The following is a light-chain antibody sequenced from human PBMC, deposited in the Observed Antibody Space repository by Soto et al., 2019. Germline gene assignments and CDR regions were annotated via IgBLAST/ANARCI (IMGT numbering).Light chain of an antibody. V-gene: IGLV4-69*01. CDR1: SGHSSYV. CDR2: LNSDGSH. Sequence: QPVLTQSPSASASLGASVKLTCTLSSGHSSYVIAWHQQQPEKGPRYLMRLNSDGSHSKGDGIPDRFSGSSSGAERYLTISSRQSEDEADYYCQTWGTGIQVFGGGTKLTVL. J-gene: IGLJ2*01. CDR3: QTWGTGIQV.